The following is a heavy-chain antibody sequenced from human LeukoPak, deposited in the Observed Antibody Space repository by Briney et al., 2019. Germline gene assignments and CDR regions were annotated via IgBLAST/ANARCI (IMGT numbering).Heavy chain of an antibody. Sequence: PGGSLRLSCAASGFTFSSYEMNWVRQAPGKGLEWVSYISSSGSTIYYADSVKGRFTISRDNAKNSLYLQMNSLRAEDTAVYYCARDLGSSGRYGGYWGQGTLVTVSS. CDR1: GFTFSSYE. J-gene: IGHJ4*02. D-gene: IGHD6-19*01. CDR3: ARDLGSSGRYGGY. V-gene: IGHV3-48*03. CDR2: ISSSGSTI.